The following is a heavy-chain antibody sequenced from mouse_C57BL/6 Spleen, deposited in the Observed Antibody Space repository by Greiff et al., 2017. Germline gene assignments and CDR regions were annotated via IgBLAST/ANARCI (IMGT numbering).Heavy chain of an antibody. CDR1: GYTFTSYW. D-gene: IGHD1-1*01. CDR2: IYPGSGST. J-gene: IGHJ1*03. Sequence: VQLQQPGAELVKPGASVKMSCKASGYTFTSYWITWVKQRPGQGLEWIGDIYPGSGSTNYNEKFKSKATLTVDTSSSTAYMQLSSLTSEDSAVYYCARTSDYYGSTHCYFDVWGTGTTVTVSS. V-gene: IGHV1-55*01. CDR3: ARTSDYYGSTHCYFDV.